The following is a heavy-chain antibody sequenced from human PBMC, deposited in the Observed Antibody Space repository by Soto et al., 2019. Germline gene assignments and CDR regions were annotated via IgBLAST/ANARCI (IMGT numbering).Heavy chain of an antibody. CDR2: ISYDGSNK. J-gene: IGHJ6*02. Sequence: GGSLRLSCAASGFTFSSYAMHWVRQAPGKGLEWVAVISYDGSNKYYADSVKGRFTISRDNSKNTLYLQMNSLRAEDTAVYYCARDPPPSKGFWSGYYKAYYYYYYGMDVWGQGTTVTVSS. V-gene: IGHV3-30-3*01. CDR1: GFTFSSYA. CDR3: ARDPPPSKGFWSGYYKAYYYYYYGMDV. D-gene: IGHD3-3*01.